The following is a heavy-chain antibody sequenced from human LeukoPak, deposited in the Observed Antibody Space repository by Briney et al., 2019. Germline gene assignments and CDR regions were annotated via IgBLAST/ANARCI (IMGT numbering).Heavy chain of an antibody. Sequence: GASVKVSCKASGYTFTSYGISWVRQAAGQGLEWMGWISAYNGNTNNAQKLQGRVTMTTDTSTSTAYMELRSLRSDDTAVYYCAAEDNGQWLVHGTWGQGTLVTVSS. CDR3: AAEDNGQWLVHGT. D-gene: IGHD6-19*01. J-gene: IGHJ4*02. CDR2: ISAYNGNT. CDR1: GYTFTSYG. V-gene: IGHV1-18*01.